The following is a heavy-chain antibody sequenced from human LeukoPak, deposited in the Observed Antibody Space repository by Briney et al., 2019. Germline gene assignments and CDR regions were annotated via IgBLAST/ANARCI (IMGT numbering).Heavy chain of an antibody. CDR2: IYYSGST. J-gene: IGHJ5*02. Sequence: KASETLSLTCTVSGGSISSSSYYWGWIRQPPGKGLEWIGSIYYSGSTYYNPSLKSRVTISVDTSKNRFSLKLSSVTAADTAVYYCARSSGYSSSGGLNWFDTWGQGTLVTVSS. D-gene: IGHD6-13*01. CDR1: GGSISSSSYY. CDR3: ARSSGYSSSGGLNWFDT. V-gene: IGHV4-39*01.